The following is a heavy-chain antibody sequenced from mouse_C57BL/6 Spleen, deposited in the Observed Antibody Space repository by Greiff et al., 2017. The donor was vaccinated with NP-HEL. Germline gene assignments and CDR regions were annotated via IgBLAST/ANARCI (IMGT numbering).Heavy chain of an antibody. CDR2: IHPSDSDT. Sequence: VQLQQPGAELVKPGASVKVSCKASGYTFTSYWMHWVKQRPGQGLEWIGRIHPSDSDTNYNQKFKGKATLTVDKSSSTAYMQLSSLTSADSAVYYCAYGSSYGWYFDVWGTGTTVTVSS. D-gene: IGHD1-1*01. CDR3: AYGSSYGWYFDV. V-gene: IGHV1-74*01. CDR1: GYTFTSYW. J-gene: IGHJ1*03.